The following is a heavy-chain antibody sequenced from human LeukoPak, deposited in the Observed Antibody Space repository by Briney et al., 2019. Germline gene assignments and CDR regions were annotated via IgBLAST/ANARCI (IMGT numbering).Heavy chain of an antibody. CDR3: ARHLWVKGAFDI. V-gene: IGHV4-59*08. CDR1: GGSISSNY. J-gene: IGHJ3*02. Sequence: SETLSLTCTVSGGSISSNYWSRIRQPPGKGLEWIGYIYYSGSTNYNPSLKSRVTISVGTSKNQFSLKLSSVTAADTAVYYCARHLWVKGAFDIWGQGTMVTVSS. D-gene: IGHD3-16*01. CDR2: IYYSGST.